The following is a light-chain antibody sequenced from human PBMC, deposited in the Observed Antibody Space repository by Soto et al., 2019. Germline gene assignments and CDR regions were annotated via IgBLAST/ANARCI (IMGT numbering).Light chain of an antibody. CDR1: QSVSNW. Sequence: DIQMTQSPSTLSASVGERVTITCRASQSVSNWLAWYQQKPGQAPNLLIYDVSTLESGVPSRFSGSGSGTEFIVSISSLQPDDFGTYFCQQYDSYSWTFGQGTKVEVK. V-gene: IGKV1-5*01. CDR3: QQYDSYSWT. J-gene: IGKJ1*01. CDR2: DVS.